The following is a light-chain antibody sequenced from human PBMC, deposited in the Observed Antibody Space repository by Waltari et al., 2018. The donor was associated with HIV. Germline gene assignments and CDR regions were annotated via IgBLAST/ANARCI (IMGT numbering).Light chain of an antibody. V-gene: IGKV4-1*01. Sequence: DIVMTQSPESLPVSLGERASINCKYSQSLLYTSNNKNFLAWYQQKPGQPPKLLIYWAFTRESGVPDRFSGSGSGTDCTLTISGLQADDVAIYYCQQYYTTPLTFGGGTKVEI. CDR3: QQYYTTPLT. CDR1: QSLLYTSNNKNF. CDR2: WAF. J-gene: IGKJ4*01.